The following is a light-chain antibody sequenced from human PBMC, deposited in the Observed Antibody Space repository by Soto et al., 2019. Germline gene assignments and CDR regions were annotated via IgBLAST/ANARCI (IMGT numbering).Light chain of an antibody. V-gene: IGKV3-11*01. J-gene: IGKJ1*01. CDR1: QSVSSY. CDR3: QRQSNWPRT. CDR2: DAS. Sequence: EIVLTQSPATLSLSPGERATLSCRASQSVSSYLAWYQQKPGQAPRLLIYDASNRATGIPARFSGSGSGTEFTLTISSLQSEDFAIYYCQRQSNWPRTFGQGTKVDIK.